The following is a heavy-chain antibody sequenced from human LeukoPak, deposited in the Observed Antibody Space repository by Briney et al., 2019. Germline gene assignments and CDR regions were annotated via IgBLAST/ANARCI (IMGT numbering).Heavy chain of an antibody. D-gene: IGHD3-9*01. V-gene: IGHV4-30-4*01. CDR1: GGSISSGDYY. CDR2: IYYRGST. J-gene: IGHJ4*02. Sequence: PSQTLSLTCTVSGGSISSGDYYWSWVRQPPGKGLEWIGYIYYRGSTYYNPSLKSRVTISVDTSKNQFSLKLSSVTAADTAVYYCARGYYDILTGYSNEFDYWGQGTLVTVSS. CDR3: ARGYYDILTGYSNEFDY.